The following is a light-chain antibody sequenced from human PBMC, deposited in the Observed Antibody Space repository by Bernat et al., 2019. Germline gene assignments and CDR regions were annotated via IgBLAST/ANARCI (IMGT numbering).Light chain of an antibody. CDR2: DAS. Sequence: DIQMTQSPSSLSASVGDRVTITCQASQDISNYVNWYQQKPGKAPKLLIYDASNLETGAPSRFSGSGSGTDFTFTISSLQPEDIATYYCQQYDNLPSWTFGQGTKVEIK. CDR1: QDISNY. V-gene: IGKV1-33*01. J-gene: IGKJ1*01. CDR3: QQYDNLPSWT.